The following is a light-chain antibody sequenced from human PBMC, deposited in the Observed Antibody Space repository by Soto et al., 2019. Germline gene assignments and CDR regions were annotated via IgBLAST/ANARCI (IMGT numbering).Light chain of an antibody. CDR3: QVWNSADDHVL. Sequence: SYELTQPPSVSVAPGQTATITCGGNNIGSKRVHWYQQQPGQAPVVLVYDDRGRPSGIPERFSGSNSGHTATLTISRVEAGDEADYYCQVWNSADDHVLFGGGTQLTVL. CDR2: DDR. CDR1: NIGSKR. V-gene: IGLV3-21*02. J-gene: IGLJ7*01.